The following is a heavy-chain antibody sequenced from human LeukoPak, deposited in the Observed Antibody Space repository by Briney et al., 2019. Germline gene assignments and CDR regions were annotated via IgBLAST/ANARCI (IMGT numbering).Heavy chain of an antibody. CDR3: ARARLWDYYDSSGYYYGYYFDY. J-gene: IGHJ4*02. Sequence: PSETLSLTCTVSGGSISSYYWSWIRQPPGKGLEWIGYIYYSGSTNYNPSLKSRVTISVDTSKNQFSLKLSSVTAADTAVYYCARARLWDYYDSSGYYYGYYFDYWGQGTLVTVSS. CDR2: IYYSGST. V-gene: IGHV4-59*12. CDR1: GGSISSYY. D-gene: IGHD3-22*01.